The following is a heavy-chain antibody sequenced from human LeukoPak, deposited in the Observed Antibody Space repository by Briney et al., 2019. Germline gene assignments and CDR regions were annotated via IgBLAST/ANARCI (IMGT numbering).Heavy chain of an antibody. V-gene: IGHV4-34*01. Sequence: KPSETLSLTCAVYGGSFSGYYWSWIRQPPGKGLEWIGEINHSGSTNYNPSLKSRVTISVDMSKNQFSLKLSSVTAADTAVYYCARKRDEYYDFWSGYLKARWFDPWGQGTLVTVSS. CDR2: INHSGST. CDR3: ARKRDEYYDFWSGYLKARWFDP. J-gene: IGHJ5*02. D-gene: IGHD3-3*01. CDR1: GGSFSGYY.